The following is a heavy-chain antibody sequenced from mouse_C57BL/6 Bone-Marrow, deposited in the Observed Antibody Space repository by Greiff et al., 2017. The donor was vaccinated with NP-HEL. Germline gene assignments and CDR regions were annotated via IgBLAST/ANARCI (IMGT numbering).Heavy chain of an antibody. Sequence: EVQLQESGGGLVQPGGSLKLSCAASGFTFSDYYMYWVRQTPEKRLEWVAYISNGGGSTYYPDTVKGRFTISRDNAKNTLYLQMSRLKSEDTAMYYCARQKGSYYYGSSYAMDYWGQGTSVTVSS. D-gene: IGHD1-1*01. V-gene: IGHV5-12*01. CDR1: GFTFSDYY. CDR2: ISNGGGST. J-gene: IGHJ4*01. CDR3: ARQKGSYYYGSSYAMDY.